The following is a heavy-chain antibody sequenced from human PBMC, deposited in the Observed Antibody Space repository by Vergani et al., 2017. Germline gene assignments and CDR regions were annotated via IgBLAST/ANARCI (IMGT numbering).Heavy chain of an antibody. J-gene: IGHJ2*01. CDR1: GDSIISRSYY. Sequence: QMQLQESGPGLVKAPETLSLTCTVSGDSIISRSYYWGWIRQPPGKGLEWIGSIYNSGNGDSSSSLKSRVTITADTSKYQFSLRLTSVTAADTAVYYCASGKYYSDSTSHFRGRYFDVWGRGTMVTVPS. D-gene: IGHD3-16*01. CDR2: IYNSGNG. CDR3: ASGKYYSDSTSHFRGRYFDV. V-gene: IGHV4-39*01.